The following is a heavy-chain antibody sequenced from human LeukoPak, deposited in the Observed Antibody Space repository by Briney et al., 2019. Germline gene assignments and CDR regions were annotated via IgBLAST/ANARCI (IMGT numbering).Heavy chain of an antibody. V-gene: IGHV3-21*01. CDR1: GFTFSSYS. Sequence: GGSLRLSCAASGFTFSSYSVNWVRQAPGKGLEWVSSISSSSSYIYYADSVKGRFTISRDNAKNSLYLQMNSLRAEDTAVYYCARGWGGATPYYFDYWGQGTLVTVSS. D-gene: IGHD1-26*01. J-gene: IGHJ4*02. CDR3: ARGWGGATPYYFDY. CDR2: ISSSSSYI.